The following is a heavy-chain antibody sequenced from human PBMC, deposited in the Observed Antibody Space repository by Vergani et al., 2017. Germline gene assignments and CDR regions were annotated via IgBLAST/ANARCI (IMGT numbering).Heavy chain of an antibody. CDR2: INSDGSST. CDR3: ARVVVYSGYDFGY. J-gene: IGHJ4*02. D-gene: IGHD5-12*01. Sequence: EVQLVESGGGLVQPGGSLRLSCVASGFTFSSYWMHWVRQAPGKGLVWVSRINSDGSSTIYADSVKGRFTISRDNAKNTLYLQMNSLRAADTAMYYCARVVVYSGYDFGYWGQGTLVTVSS. V-gene: IGHV3-74*01. CDR1: GFTFSSYW.